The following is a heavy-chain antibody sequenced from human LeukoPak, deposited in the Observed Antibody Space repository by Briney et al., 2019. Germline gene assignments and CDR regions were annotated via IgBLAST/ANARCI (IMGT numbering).Heavy chain of an antibody. J-gene: IGHJ3*02. CDR3: VRGGDFGVGKNAFDI. CDR1: GGTFSSYA. V-gene: IGHV1-69*05. CDR2: IIPIFGTA. Sequence: ASVKVSCKASGGTFSSYAISWVRQAPGQGLEWMGGIIPIFGTANYAQKFQGRVTITTDESTSTAYMELSSLRSEDTAVYYCVRGGDFGVGKNAFDIWGQGTMVTVSS. D-gene: IGHD3-3*01.